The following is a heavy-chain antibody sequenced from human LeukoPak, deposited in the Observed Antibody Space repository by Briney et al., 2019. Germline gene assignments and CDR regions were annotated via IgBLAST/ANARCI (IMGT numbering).Heavy chain of an antibody. CDR2: IYYSGST. CDR3: ARYGDYEHYYYYGMDV. D-gene: IGHD4-17*01. V-gene: IGHV4-39*01. Sequence: ASETLSLTCTVSGGSISSSSYYWGWIRQPPGKGLEWIGSIYYSGSTYYNPSLKSRVTISVDTSKNQFSLKLSSVTAADTAVYYCARYGDYEHYYYYGMDVWGQGTTVTVSS. CDR1: GGSISSSSYY. J-gene: IGHJ6*02.